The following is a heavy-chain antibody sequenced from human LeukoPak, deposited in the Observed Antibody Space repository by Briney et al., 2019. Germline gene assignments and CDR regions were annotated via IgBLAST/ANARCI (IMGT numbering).Heavy chain of an antibody. Sequence: PGGSLRLSCAASGFTFSSYSMNWVRQAPGKGLEWVSYISSSSNTIYDADSVKGRFTISRDNSKNTLCLQMNSLRAEDTAVYYCAKPYDFWSGYYQGYWGQGTLVTVSS. CDR2: ISSSSNTI. CDR3: AKPYDFWSGYYQGY. J-gene: IGHJ4*02. D-gene: IGHD3-3*01. V-gene: IGHV3-48*01. CDR1: GFTFSSYS.